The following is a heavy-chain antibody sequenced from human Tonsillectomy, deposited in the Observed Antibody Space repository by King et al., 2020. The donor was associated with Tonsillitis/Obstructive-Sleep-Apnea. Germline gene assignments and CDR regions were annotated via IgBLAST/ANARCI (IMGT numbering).Heavy chain of an antibody. D-gene: IGHD5-18*01. Sequence: QLVQSGGGVVQPGRSLRLSCAASGFTFSSYGMHWVRQAPGKGLEWVAVISYDGSNKYFADSVKGRLTISRENSKNTLYLQMNSLRAEDTAVYYCARTAWIQGRYYFDYWGQGTLVTVSS. CDR3: ARTAWIQGRYYFDY. CDR2: ISYDGSNK. CDR1: GFTFSSYG. J-gene: IGHJ4*02. V-gene: IGHV3-30*03.